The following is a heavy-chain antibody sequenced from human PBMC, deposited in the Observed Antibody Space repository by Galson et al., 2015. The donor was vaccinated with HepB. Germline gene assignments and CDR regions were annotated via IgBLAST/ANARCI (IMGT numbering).Heavy chain of an antibody. J-gene: IGHJ4*02. D-gene: IGHD2-8*01. CDR1: GFPFDEHG. CDR2: VSGSGDGT. V-gene: IGHV3-23*01. CDR3: ARAPAGANGHFDY. Sequence: SLRHSCAGSGFPFDEHGMSWVRQAPGKGLAWVASVSGSGDGTWYPDSVRGRFTISRDNSRNMIYLQMNRLRVEDTAVYYCARAPAGANGHFDYWGQGTLVTVSS.